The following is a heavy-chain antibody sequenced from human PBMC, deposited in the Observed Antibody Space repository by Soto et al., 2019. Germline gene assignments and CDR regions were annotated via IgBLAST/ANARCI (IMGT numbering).Heavy chain of an antibody. V-gene: IGHV1-69*01. Sequence: QVQLVQSGAEVKKPGSSVKVSCKASGGTFSSYAISWVRQAPGQGLEWMGGIIPIFGTANYAQKFQGRVTITADESTSTAYMELSSLRSEDTAVYYCANSLRSYYASSGYDNYFDYWGQGTLVTVSS. D-gene: IGHD3-22*01. CDR3: ANSLRSYYASSGYDNYFDY. CDR1: GGTFSSYA. CDR2: IIPIFGTA. J-gene: IGHJ4*02.